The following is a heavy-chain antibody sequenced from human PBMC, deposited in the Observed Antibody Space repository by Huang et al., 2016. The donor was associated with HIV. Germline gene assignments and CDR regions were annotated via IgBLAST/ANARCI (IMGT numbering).Heavy chain of an antibody. CDR3: ALKGDSSGWEYFRH. Sequence: QVQLVESGGGVVQPGRSLRLSCAASGFTFSSYGMHWVRQAPEKVLGWVAVIWYDGSNKYYADSVNGRFTISRDNSKNTLYLQMNSLKTEDTAVYYCALKGDSSGWEYFRHWGQGTLVTVSS. D-gene: IGHD6-19*01. J-gene: IGHJ1*01. V-gene: IGHV3-33*08. CDR2: IWYDGSNK. CDR1: GFTFSSYG.